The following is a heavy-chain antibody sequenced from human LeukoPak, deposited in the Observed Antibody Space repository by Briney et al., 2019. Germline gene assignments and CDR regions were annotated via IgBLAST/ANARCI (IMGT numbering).Heavy chain of an antibody. CDR2: ISGNGGST. Sequence: PGGSLRLSCAASGFTFSGYAMSWVRQAPGKGLEWVSAISGNGGSTYYADSVKGRFTISRDNSKNTLYLQMNSLRAEDTAVYYCAKKISGSYSNYYFDYWGQGTLVTVSS. CDR3: AKKISGSYSNYYFDY. D-gene: IGHD1-26*01. CDR1: GFTFSGYA. J-gene: IGHJ4*02. V-gene: IGHV3-23*01.